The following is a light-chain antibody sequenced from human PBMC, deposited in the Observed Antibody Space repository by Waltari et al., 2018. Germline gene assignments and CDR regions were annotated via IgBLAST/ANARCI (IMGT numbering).Light chain of an antibody. V-gene: IGLV8-61*01. Sequence: QTVVTQEPSFSVSPGGTVQLTCGLTSGSDSSTYYPSWYQQTPGQAPRTLNYNTNTPPSGVPDRFSGSILGNKAALTITGAQADDECDYYCVLYVGSGIRVFGGGTKLTVL. CDR1: SGSDSSTYY. CDR3: VLYVGSGIRV. CDR2: NTN. J-gene: IGLJ2*01.